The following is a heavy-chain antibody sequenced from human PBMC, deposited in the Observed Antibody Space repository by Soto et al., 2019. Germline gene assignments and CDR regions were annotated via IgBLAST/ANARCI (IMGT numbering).Heavy chain of an antibody. J-gene: IGHJ4*02. V-gene: IGHV1-69*01. CDR3: ARLGHPGH. Sequence: QVQLVQSGAEVKKPGSSFKVSCTASGGSLRNSVISWVRQAPAQRLKWMGGVIPILGTANYAQKFQGRVTMTADEATSTAYMDLSSLSPDDTAVYYCARLGHPGHWGPGTLVIVSS. CDR2: VIPILGTA. CDR1: GGSLRNSV.